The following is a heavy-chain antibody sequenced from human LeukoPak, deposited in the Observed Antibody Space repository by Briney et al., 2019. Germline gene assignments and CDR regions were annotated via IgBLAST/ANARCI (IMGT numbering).Heavy chain of an antibody. J-gene: IGHJ6*03. CDR2: ISSSGSTI. CDR3: ARRLLLWFGELGYMDV. Sequence: GGSLRLSCAASGFTFSDYYMSWIRQAPGKGVEGVSYISSSGSTIYYEDSVKGGFNISRDNAKNSLYLQMNSLRAEDTAVYYCARRLLLWFGELGYMDVWGKGTTVTISS. D-gene: IGHD3-10*01. CDR1: GFTFSDYY. V-gene: IGHV3-11*01.